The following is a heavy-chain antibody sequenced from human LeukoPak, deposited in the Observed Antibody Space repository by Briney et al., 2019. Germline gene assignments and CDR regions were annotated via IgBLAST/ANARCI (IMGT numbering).Heavy chain of an antibody. Sequence: GGSLRLSCATSGFSFYNLAFHWVRQAPGKGLEWVSLISHDGNSRKYADSVKGRFIVSRDNSKNTLYLQMNSLRAEDTAIYYCAKNGDRGAYCSGGTCYPYYYYYMDVWGKGTTVTISS. J-gene: IGHJ6*03. CDR2: ISHDGNSR. CDR3: AKNGDRGAYCSGGTCYPYYYYYMDV. CDR1: GFSFYNLA. V-gene: IGHV3-30*18. D-gene: IGHD2-15*01.